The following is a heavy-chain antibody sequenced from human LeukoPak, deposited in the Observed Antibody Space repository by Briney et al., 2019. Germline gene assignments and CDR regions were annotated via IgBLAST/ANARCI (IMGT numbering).Heavy chain of an antibody. CDR1: GGSISSYY. CDR3: ARGIAVAGTDYNWFDP. Sequence: SETLSLTCTVSGGSISSYYWSWIRQPPGKGREWIGYIYYSGSTSYNPSLKSRVTISVDTSKNQFSLKLSSVTAADTAVYYCARGIAVAGTDYNWFDPWGQGTLVTVSS. D-gene: IGHD6-19*01. V-gene: IGHV4-59*01. CDR2: IYYSGST. J-gene: IGHJ5*02.